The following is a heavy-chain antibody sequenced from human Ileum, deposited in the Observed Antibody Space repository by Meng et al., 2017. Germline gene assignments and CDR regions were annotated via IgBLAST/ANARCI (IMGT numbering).Heavy chain of an antibody. CDR3: ARDGGAAPDYFDY. CDR2: TYYRSKWYN. J-gene: IGHJ4*02. V-gene: IGHV6-1*01. CDR1: GDSVSSNSAA. D-gene: IGHD3-16*01. Sequence: QVQLQQSGPGLVMPSQTLSLSCAISGDSVSSNSAAWNWIRQSPSRGLEWLGRTYYRSKWYNNYAASVRSRISINPDTSKNQFSLQLNSVTPEDTAVYYCARDGGAAPDYFDYWGQGTLVTVSS.